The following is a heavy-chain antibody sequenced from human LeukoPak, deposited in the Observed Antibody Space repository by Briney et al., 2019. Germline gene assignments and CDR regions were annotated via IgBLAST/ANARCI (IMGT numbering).Heavy chain of an antibody. Sequence: GGSLRLSCAASGFTFISYGMHWVRQAPGKGLEWVTFIRYDESNKYYAHSVKGRFTISRDNAKNLLYLQMNSLRAEDTAVYYCARAKRGYSYGPFDYWGQGTLVTVSS. D-gene: IGHD5-18*01. CDR2: IRYDESNK. CDR3: ARAKRGYSYGPFDY. V-gene: IGHV3-30*02. J-gene: IGHJ4*02. CDR1: GFTFISYG.